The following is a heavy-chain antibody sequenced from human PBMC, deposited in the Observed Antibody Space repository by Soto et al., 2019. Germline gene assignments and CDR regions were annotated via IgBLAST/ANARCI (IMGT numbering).Heavy chain of an antibody. Sequence: SETLSLTCAVSGGSISSSNWWSWVRQPPGKGLEWIGEIYHSGSTNYNPSLKSRVTISVDKSKNQFSLKLSSVTAADTAVYYCARGLSSPGWYFDYWGQGTLVTVSS. D-gene: IGHD6-13*01. V-gene: IGHV4-4*02. J-gene: IGHJ4*02. CDR1: GGSISSSNW. CDR3: ARGLSSPGWYFDY. CDR2: IYHSGST.